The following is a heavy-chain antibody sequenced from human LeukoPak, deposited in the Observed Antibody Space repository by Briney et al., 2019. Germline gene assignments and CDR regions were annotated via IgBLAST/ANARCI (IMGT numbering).Heavy chain of an antibody. Sequence: PGGSLRLSCAASGFTFSSYAMHWVRQAPGKGLEWVAVISYDGSSKYYADSVKGRFTISRDNSKNTLYLQMNSLRAEDTAVYYCAGEIPLVPAVPDEYWGQGTLVTVSS. J-gene: IGHJ4*02. CDR3: AGEIPLVPAVPDEY. CDR1: GFTFSSYA. CDR2: ISYDGSSK. D-gene: IGHD2-2*01. V-gene: IGHV3-30-3*01.